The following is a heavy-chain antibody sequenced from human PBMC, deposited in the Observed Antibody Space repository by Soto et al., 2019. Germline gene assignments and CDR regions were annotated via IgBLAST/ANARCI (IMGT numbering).Heavy chain of an antibody. V-gene: IGHV1-18*01. D-gene: IGHD6-19*01. J-gene: IGHJ4*02. CDR1: GYTFTTYG. CDR3: ARDPVAGTYFDY. Sequence: QGQLVQSGAEVKKPGASVKVSCKASGYTFTTYGISWVRQAPGQGLEWMGWINGYNGNTNYAQKLQGRVTMTTDKSTSTAYIELRSLISDDTAVYYCARDPVAGTYFDYWGQGTLVTVSS. CDR2: INGYNGNT.